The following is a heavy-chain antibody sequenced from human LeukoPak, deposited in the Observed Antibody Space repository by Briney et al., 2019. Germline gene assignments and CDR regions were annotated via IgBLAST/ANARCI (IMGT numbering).Heavy chain of an antibody. V-gene: IGHV4-38-2*02. CDR1: GYSISSGYY. Sequence: PSETLSLTCTVSGYSISSGYYWSWIRQPPGKGLEWIGEINHSGSTNYNPSLKSRVTISVDTSKNQFSLKLSSVTAADTAVYYCARLNLGYCSGGSCYKGGFWDYWGQGTLVTVSS. J-gene: IGHJ4*02. CDR2: INHSGST. D-gene: IGHD2-15*01. CDR3: ARLNLGYCSGGSCYKGGFWDY.